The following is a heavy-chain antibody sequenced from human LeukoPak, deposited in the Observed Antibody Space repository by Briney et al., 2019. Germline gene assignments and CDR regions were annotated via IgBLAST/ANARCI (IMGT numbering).Heavy chain of an antibody. V-gene: IGHV3-66*02. D-gene: IGHD3-10*01. J-gene: IGHJ4*02. Sequence: GGSLRLSCAASGFTVSSNYMSWVRQAPGKGLEWVSVIYSGGSTYYADSVKGRFTISRDNSKNTLYLQMSSLRAGDTAVYYCARDRRGVNYFDYWGQGSLVTASS. CDR1: GFTVSSNY. CDR3: ARDRRGVNYFDY. CDR2: IYSGGST.